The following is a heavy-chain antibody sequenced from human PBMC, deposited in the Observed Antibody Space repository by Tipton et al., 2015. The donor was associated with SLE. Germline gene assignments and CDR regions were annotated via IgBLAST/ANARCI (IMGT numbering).Heavy chain of an antibody. Sequence: QLVQSGAEVKKPGASVKASCKASGYSFTTYGISWVRQAPGQGLEWMGWISPYNGNTKYAQNFQGRVTLTTDTSTSTAYMELRSLRNDDTAVYYCARGTSVGGSFDFWGQGTLVTVSS. CDR3: ARGTSVGGSFDF. J-gene: IGHJ4*02. D-gene: IGHD6-19*01. V-gene: IGHV1-18*01. CDR2: ISPYNGNT. CDR1: GYSFTTYG.